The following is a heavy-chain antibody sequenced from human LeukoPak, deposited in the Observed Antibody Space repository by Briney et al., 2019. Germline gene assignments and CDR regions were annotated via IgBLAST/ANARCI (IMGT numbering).Heavy chain of an antibody. CDR1: GFTFSGYA. V-gene: IGHV3-23*01. CDR2: ISGSGGST. J-gene: IGHJ4*02. Sequence: GGSLRLSCAASGFTFSGYAMSWVRQAPGKGLEWVSTISGSGGSTYYADSVKGRFTSSRDNSKNTLSLQMNSLRAEDTAVYYCARAGLLWFGELFGWGQGTLVTVSS. D-gene: IGHD3-10*01. CDR3: ARAGLLWFGELFG.